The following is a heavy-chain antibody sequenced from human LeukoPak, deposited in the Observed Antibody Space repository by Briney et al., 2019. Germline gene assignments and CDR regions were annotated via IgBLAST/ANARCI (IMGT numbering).Heavy chain of an antibody. CDR3: ARNRLAAASTLGPSAY. D-gene: IGHD6-13*01. Sequence: ASVKVSCKASGYTFTGYYMHWVRQAPGQGLEWMGWISAYNGNTNYAQKLQGRVTMTTDTSTSTAYMELRSLRSDDTAVYYCARNRLAAASTLGPSAYWGQGTLVTVSS. CDR2: ISAYNGNT. J-gene: IGHJ4*02. V-gene: IGHV1-18*04. CDR1: GYTFTGYY.